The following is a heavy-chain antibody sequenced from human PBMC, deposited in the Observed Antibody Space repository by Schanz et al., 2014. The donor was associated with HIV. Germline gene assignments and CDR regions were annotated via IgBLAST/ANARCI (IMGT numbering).Heavy chain of an antibody. CDR1: GFTFRNFG. V-gene: IGHV3-30*18. J-gene: IGHJ6*02. Sequence: QVQLVESGGGVVQPGKSLRLSCAASGFTFRNFGMHWVRQAPGKGLEWVAFISYDGSNKYYADSVKGRFTISRDNSKNTLYVQMNRLRVGDTAVYYCAKVATWDYYGMDVWGQGTTVTVSS. CDR3: AKVATWDYYGMDV. CDR2: ISYDGSNK.